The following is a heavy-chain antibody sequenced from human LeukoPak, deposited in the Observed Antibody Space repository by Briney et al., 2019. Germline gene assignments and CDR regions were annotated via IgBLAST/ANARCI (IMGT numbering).Heavy chain of an antibody. J-gene: IGHJ4*02. V-gene: IGHV3-30*03. D-gene: IGHD7-27*01. CDR3: ATLGDFDY. CDR2: ISYDGSNK. Sequence: PGGSLRLSCAASGFTFSSYGMHWVRQAPGKGLEWVAVISYDGSNKYYADSVKGRFTISRDNSKNTLYLQMNSLRAEDTAVYYCATLGDFDYWGQGTLVTVSS. CDR1: GFTFSSYG.